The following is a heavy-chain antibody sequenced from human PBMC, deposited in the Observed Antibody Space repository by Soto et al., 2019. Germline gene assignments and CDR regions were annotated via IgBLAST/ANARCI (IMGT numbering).Heavy chain of an antibody. V-gene: IGHV3-30*18. Sequence: QVQLVESGGGVVQPGRSLRLSCAASGFTFSSYNMHWVRQAPGKGLEWVAVISSDGSNKYYGNSVKGRFTISRDNSKNTLYLQMDSLRPEDTAVYYCAKGNGYSGYLFDYWGQGTLVTVSS. CDR2: ISSDGSNK. CDR3: AKGNGYSGYLFDY. D-gene: IGHD5-12*01. CDR1: GFTFSSYN. J-gene: IGHJ4*02.